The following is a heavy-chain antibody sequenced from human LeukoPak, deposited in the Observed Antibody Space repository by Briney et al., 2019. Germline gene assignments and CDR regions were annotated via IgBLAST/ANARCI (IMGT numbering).Heavy chain of an antibody. Sequence: PSETLSLTCTVSGGSISSGGYYWSWIRQHPGKGLEWIEYIYYSGSTYYNPSLKSRVTISVDTSKNQFSLKLSSVTAADTAVYYCARGKAHGLYYYGMDVWGQGTTVTVSS. CDR2: IYYSGST. CDR3: ARGKAHGLYYYGMDV. J-gene: IGHJ6*02. V-gene: IGHV4-31*03. CDR1: GGSISSGGYY.